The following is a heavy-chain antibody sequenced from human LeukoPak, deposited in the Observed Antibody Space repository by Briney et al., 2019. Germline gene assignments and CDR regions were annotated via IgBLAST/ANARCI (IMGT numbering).Heavy chain of an antibody. CDR1: GFTFDDYG. CDR2: LNWNGGST. Sequence: GGSLRLSCAASGFTFDDYGMSWVRQAPGKGLEWVSGLNWNGGSTGYADSVKGRFTISRDNSKSTLYLQMNNLRAEDTAVYYCAKHWSYCSTTSCFFNYYYYYMDVWGKGTTVTVSS. CDR3: AKHWSYCSTTSCFFNYYYYYMDV. V-gene: IGHV3-20*04. J-gene: IGHJ6*03. D-gene: IGHD2-2*01.